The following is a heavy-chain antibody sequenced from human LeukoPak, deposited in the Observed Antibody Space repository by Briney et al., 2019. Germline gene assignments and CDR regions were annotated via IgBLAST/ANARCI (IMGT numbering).Heavy chain of an antibody. Sequence: PSETLSLTCAVFGGSFSNFYWTWIRQPPGKELEWIGYVYYSGSINYNPSLKSRVTISVDTSKNQFSLKLTSVTAADTAVYYCARKYYDILTGYTAMDVWGQGTTVTVSS. V-gene: IGHV4-59*01. CDR3: ARKYYDILTGYTAMDV. J-gene: IGHJ6*02. CDR1: GGSFSNFY. CDR2: VYYSGSI. D-gene: IGHD3-9*01.